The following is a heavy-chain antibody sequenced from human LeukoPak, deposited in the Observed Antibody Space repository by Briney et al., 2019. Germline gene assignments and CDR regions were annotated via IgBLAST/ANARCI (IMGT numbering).Heavy chain of an antibody. V-gene: IGHV1-2*02. J-gene: IGHJ4*02. Sequence: ASVKVSCKASGCTFTGYYMHWVRQAPGQGREWMVWINPNSGGTNYAQKFQGRVTMTRDTSISTAYMELSGLRSDDTAVYYCARDREYYDSSGLFDYWGQGTLVTVSS. CDR3: ARDREYYDSSGLFDY. CDR2: INPNSGGT. D-gene: IGHD3-22*01. CDR1: GCTFTGYY.